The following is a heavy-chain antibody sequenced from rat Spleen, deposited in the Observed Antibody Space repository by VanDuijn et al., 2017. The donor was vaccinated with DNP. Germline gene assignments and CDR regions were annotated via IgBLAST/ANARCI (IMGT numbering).Heavy chain of an antibody. J-gene: IGHJ1*01. CDR1: GYFITSNY. CDR2: ISYSGST. D-gene: IGHD1-11*01. Sequence: DVQLQESGPGLVKPSQSLSLTCSVTGYFITSNYWAWIRKFPGNKMEWMGYISYSGSTGYNPSLKSRISITRDTSKNQFFLQLNSITTEDTATYYCARGLNYGGYNYYWYFDFWGPGTMVTVSS. V-gene: IGHV3-1*01. CDR3: ARGLNYGGYNYYWYFDF.